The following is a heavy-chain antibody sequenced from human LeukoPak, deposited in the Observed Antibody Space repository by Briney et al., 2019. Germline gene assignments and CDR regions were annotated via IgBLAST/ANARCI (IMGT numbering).Heavy chain of an antibody. CDR3: ARYRRNNDFYLDD. CDR1: GGSLSGYY. V-gene: IGHV4-59*12. D-gene: IGHD3/OR15-3a*01. J-gene: IGHJ4*02. Sequence: SETLSLTCAVSGGSLSGYYWSWIRQSPGKRLEWIGYIYYSGSTNYNPSLQSRVTFSIDTSMNQFSLRLTSVTDADTATYYCARYRRNNDFYLDDWGRGTLVTVSS. CDR2: IYYSGST.